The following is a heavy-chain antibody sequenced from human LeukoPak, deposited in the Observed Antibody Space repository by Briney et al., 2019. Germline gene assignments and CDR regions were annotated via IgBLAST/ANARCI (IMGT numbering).Heavy chain of an antibody. V-gene: IGHV3-33*01. CDR2: IWYDGSNK. J-gene: IGHJ4*02. D-gene: IGHD3-10*01. Sequence: PGRSLRLSCAASGFTFSSYGMHWVRQAPGKGLEWVAVIWYDGSNKYYADSVKGRFTISRDNSKNTLCLQMNSLRAEDTAVYYCASLSSGSHPNWGQGTLVTVSS. CDR1: GFTFSSYG. CDR3: ASLSSGSHPN.